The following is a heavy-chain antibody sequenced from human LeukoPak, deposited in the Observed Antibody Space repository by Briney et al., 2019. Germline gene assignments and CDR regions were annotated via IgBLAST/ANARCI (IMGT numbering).Heavy chain of an antibody. D-gene: IGHD2/OR15-2a*01. J-gene: IGHJ3*02. CDR3: ARGGTYYANDAFDI. CDR2: ISAYNGNT. V-gene: IGHV1-18*01. Sequence: ASVTVSCTASGYTFTSYGISWVRQAPGQGLEWMGWISAYNGNTHYAQKLQGRVTMTTDTSTSTAYMELRSLRSDDTAVYYCARGGTYYANDAFDIWGQGTMVTVSS. CDR1: GYTFTSYG.